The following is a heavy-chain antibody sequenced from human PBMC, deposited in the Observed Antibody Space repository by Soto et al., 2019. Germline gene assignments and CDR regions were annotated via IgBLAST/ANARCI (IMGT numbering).Heavy chain of an antibody. CDR2: IYYSGST. D-gene: IGHD4-17*01. V-gene: IGHV4-31*03. CDR1: GGSISSGGYY. Sequence: SETLSLTCTVSGGSISSGGYYWSWIRQHPGKGLEWIGYIYYSGSTYYNPSLKSRVTISVDTSKNQFSLKLSSVTAADTAVYYCARHPSVYGDPCYWGQGTLVTVSS. CDR3: ARHPSVYGDPCY. J-gene: IGHJ4*02.